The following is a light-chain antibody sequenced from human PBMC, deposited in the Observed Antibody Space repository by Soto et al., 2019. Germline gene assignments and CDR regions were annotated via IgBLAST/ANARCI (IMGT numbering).Light chain of an antibody. Sequence: DIQMTQSPSSLSASVGDRVTITCRANQSVSDSLNWYQQKPGKVPKLLIYAASSLRSGVPSRFSGSGSGTEFTLTISSLQPDDCATYYCQHYNSYSEAFGQGTKVDIK. CDR3: QHYNSYSEA. CDR1: QSVSDS. V-gene: IGKV1-16*01. CDR2: AAS. J-gene: IGKJ1*01.